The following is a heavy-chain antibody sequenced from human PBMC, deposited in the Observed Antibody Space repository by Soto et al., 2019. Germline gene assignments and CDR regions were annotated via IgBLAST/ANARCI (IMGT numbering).Heavy chain of an antibody. CDR1: GFTFSSYS. V-gene: IGHV3-21*01. Sequence: GGSLRLSCAASGFTFSSYSMNWVRQAPGKGLEWVSSISSSSSYIYYADSVKGRFTISRDNAKNSLYLQMNSLRAEDTAVYYCARGSTKGGMIVVVIPSALDYWGQGTLVTVSS. CDR3: ARGSTKGGMIVVVIPSALDY. D-gene: IGHD3-22*01. CDR2: ISSSSSYI. J-gene: IGHJ4*02.